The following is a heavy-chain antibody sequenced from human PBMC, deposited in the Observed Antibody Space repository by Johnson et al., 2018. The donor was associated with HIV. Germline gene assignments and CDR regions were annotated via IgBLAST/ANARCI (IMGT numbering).Heavy chain of an antibody. CDR2: IYSGGST. V-gene: IGHV3-NL1*01. J-gene: IGHJ3*02. Sequence: QVQLVESGGGVVQPGRSLRLSCAASGFTFSSYAMHWVRQAPGQGLEWVSVIYSGGSTGYADSVKGRFTISRDNAKNSLYLQMNSLRAEDTALYYCAKDIIDSSSSRGAFDIWGQGTMVTVSS. CDR3: AKDIIDSSSSRGAFDI. D-gene: IGHD6-6*01. CDR1: GFTFSSYA.